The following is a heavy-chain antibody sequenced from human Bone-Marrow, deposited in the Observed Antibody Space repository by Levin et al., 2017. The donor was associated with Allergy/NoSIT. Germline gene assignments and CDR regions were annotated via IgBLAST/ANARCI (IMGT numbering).Heavy chain of an antibody. CDR2: ISWNSGSI. V-gene: IGHV3-9*01. CDR1: GFTFDDYA. CDR3: AKDWARGDPYRRIKDRIAARPRAYGMDV. D-gene: IGHD6-6*01. J-gene: IGHJ6*02. Sequence: GGSLRLSCAASGFTFDDYAMHWVRQAPGKGLEWVSGISWNSGSIGYADSVKGRFTISRDNAKNSLYLQMNSLRAEDTALYYCAKDWARGDPYRRIKDRIAARPRAYGMDVWGQGTTVTVSS.